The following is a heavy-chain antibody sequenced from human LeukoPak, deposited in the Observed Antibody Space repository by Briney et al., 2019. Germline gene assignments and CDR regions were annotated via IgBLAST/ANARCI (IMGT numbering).Heavy chain of an antibody. J-gene: IGHJ6*03. V-gene: IGHV5-51*01. CDR3: ARASCSSTSCYYYMDV. CDR2: IYPGDSDT. D-gene: IGHD2-2*01. Sequence: PGESLKISCKGSGYSFTSYWIGWVRQIPGKGLEWMGIIYPGDSDTRYSPSFQGQVTISADKSISTAYLQWSSLKASDTAMYYCARASCSSTSCYYYMDVWGKGTTVTVSS. CDR1: GYSFTSYW.